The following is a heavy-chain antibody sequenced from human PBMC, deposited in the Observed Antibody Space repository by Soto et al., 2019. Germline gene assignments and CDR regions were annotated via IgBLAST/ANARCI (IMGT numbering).Heavy chain of an antibody. CDR2: INHSGST. J-gene: IGHJ6*03. Sequence: SETLSLTCAVYGGSFSGYYWSWIRQPPGKGLEWIGEINHSGSTNYNPSLKSRVTISVDTSKNQFSLKLSSVTAADTAVYYCARGESIAAAGISGYYYYYMDVWDKGTTVTVSS. CDR1: GGSFSGYY. D-gene: IGHD6-13*01. CDR3: ARGESIAAAGISGYYYYYMDV. V-gene: IGHV4-34*01.